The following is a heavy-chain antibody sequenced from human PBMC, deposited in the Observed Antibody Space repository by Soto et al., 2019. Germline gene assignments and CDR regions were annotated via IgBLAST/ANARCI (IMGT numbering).Heavy chain of an antibody. CDR3: ARVYERSGWWIKGDWFEP. J-gene: IGHJ5*02. CDR1: GGSISSHY. D-gene: IGHD6-19*01. V-gene: IGHV4-59*11. CDR2: IYYSGST. Sequence: PSETLSLTCSVSGGSISSHYWSWIRQPPGKGLEWIGYIYYSGSTNYNPSLKSRVTMSVDTSKNQFSLKLSSVTAADTAVYYCARVYERSGWWIKGDWFEPWGQGTLVTVSS.